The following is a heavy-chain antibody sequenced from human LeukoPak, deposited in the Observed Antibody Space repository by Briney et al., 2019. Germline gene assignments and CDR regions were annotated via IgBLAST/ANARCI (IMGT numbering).Heavy chain of an antibody. J-gene: IGHJ6*03. V-gene: IGHV1-18*01. CDR3: ARASLVTAIRVDYYYYMDV. D-gene: IGHD2-21*02. Sequence: ASVKVSCKASGYTFTSYGISWVRQAPGQGLEWMGWISAYNGNTNYAQKLQGRVTMTRDTSISTAYMELSRLRSDDTAVYYCARASLVTAIRVDYYYYMDVWGKGTTVTISS. CDR2: ISAYNGNT. CDR1: GYTFTSYG.